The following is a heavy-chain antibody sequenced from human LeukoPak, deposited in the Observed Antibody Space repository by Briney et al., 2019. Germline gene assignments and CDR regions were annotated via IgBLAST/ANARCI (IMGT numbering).Heavy chain of an antibody. CDR1: GFTFSNYD. CDR3: AKVYPGSYSGNWFDP. Sequence: GGSQRLSCAASGFTFSNYDMTWVRQAPGKGLEWVSALSSRGDRTHYAASVKGRFTVSRDNSRNTLYLQMNGLRAEDTAVYYCAKVYPGSYSGNWFDPWGQGTLVTVSS. D-gene: IGHD3-10*01. V-gene: IGHV3-23*01. J-gene: IGHJ5*02. CDR2: LSSRGDRT.